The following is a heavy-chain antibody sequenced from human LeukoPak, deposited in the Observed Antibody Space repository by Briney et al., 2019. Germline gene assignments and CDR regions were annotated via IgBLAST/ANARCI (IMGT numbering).Heavy chain of an antibody. V-gene: IGHV3-21*01. CDR3: ARDHGWVAVARWFDP. D-gene: IGHD6-19*01. CDR2: ISSSSSYI. CDR1: GFTFSSYS. J-gene: IGHJ5*02. Sequence: GGSLRLSCAASGFTFSSYSMNWVRQAPRKGLEWVSSISSSSSYIYYADSVKGRFTISRDNAKNSLYLQMNSLRAEDTAVYYCARDHGWVAVARWFDPWGQGTLVTVSS.